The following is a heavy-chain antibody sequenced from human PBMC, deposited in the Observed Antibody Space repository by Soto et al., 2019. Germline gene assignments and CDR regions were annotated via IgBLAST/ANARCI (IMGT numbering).Heavy chain of an antibody. Sequence: SDTSGVEDGYISGYYWRRILKPPGKGLEWIGEINHSGSTNYNPSLKSRVTISVDTSKNQFSLKLSSVTAADTAVYYCASNGGYYFDYWGQGTLVSVSS. D-gene: IGHD3-10*01. V-gene: IGHV4-34*01. CDR2: INHSGST. CDR1: DGYISGYY. CDR3: ASNGGYYFDY. J-gene: IGHJ4*02.